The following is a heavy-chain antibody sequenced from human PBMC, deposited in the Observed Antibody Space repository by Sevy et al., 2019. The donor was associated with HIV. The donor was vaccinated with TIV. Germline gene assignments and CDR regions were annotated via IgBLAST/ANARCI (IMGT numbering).Heavy chain of an antibody. V-gene: IGHV3-7*03. CDR1: GFTLNNYW. D-gene: IGHD7-27*01. CDR2: IKQDGSDK. J-gene: IGHJ4*02. Sequence: GGSLRLSCAASGFTLNNYWMTWVRQAPWKGLEWVANIKQDGSDKYYMESVKGRFNISRDNTKNSLYLQLNSLRAEDTAVYYCARSWDYWGQMGYWGQGTLVTVSS. CDR3: ARSWDYWGQMGY.